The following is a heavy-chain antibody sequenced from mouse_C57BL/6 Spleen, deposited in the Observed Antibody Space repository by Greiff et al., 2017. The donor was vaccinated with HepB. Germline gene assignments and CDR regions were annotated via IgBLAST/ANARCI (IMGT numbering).Heavy chain of an antibody. V-gene: IGHV1-64*01. CDR3: ARWDDGYYPFAY. CDR2: IHPNSGST. Sequence: VQLQQSGAELVKPGASVKLSCKASGYTFTSYWMHWVKQRPGQGLEWIGMIHPNSGSTNYNEKFKSKATLTVDKSSSTAYIQLSSLTSEDSAVYYCARWDDGYYPFAYWGQGTLVTVSA. J-gene: IGHJ3*01. D-gene: IGHD2-3*01. CDR1: GYTFTSYW.